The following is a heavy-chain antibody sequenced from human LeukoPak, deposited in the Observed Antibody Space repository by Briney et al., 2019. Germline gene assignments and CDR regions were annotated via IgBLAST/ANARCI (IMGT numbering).Heavy chain of an antibody. CDR3: ARGDYGNY. J-gene: IGHJ4*02. D-gene: IGHD4-17*01. CDR2: IYYSGST. CDR1: GGSISSSSYY. Sequence: PSETLSLTCTVSGGSISSSSYYWGWIRQPPGKGLEWIGSIYYSGSTYYNPSLKSRVTISVDTSKNQFSLKLSSVTGADTAVYYCARGDYGNYWGQGTLVTVSS. V-gene: IGHV4-39*07.